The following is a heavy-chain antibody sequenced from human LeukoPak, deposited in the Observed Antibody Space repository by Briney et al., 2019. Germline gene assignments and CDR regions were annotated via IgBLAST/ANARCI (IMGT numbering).Heavy chain of an antibody. V-gene: IGHV3-23*01. CDR2: ISGSGGST. CDR1: GFTFSTQW. Sequence: GGSLRLSCTASGFTFSTQWMSWVRQAPGKGLEWVSAISGSGGSTYYADSVKGRFTISRDNSKNTLYLQMNSLRAEDTAVYYCAKVNYGDYFDYWGQGTLVTVSS. CDR3: AKVNYGDYFDY. J-gene: IGHJ4*02. D-gene: IGHD4-17*01.